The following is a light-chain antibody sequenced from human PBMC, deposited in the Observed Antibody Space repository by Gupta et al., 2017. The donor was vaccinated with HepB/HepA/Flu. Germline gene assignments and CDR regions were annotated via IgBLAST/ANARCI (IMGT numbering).Light chain of an antibody. CDR3: VAGDASGSGYV. CDR2: KNN. V-gene: IGLV1-47*01. Sequence: QSVLTQPPSASGTPGQRVLISSSGTTSNIGNDFVHWYQQVPGTAPRLLIYKNNERPSGGPDRFSGSKSGSSAYLAISGLRAEDEADYYCVAGDASGSGYVFGTGTNVAVL. J-gene: IGLJ1*01. CDR1: TSNIGNDF.